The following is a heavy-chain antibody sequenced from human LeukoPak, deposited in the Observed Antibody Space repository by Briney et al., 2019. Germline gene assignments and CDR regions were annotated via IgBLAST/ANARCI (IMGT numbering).Heavy chain of an antibody. Sequence: GGSLRLSCAASGFTFSSYSMNWVRQAPEKGLEWVSSISSSSSYIYYADSVKGRFTISRDNAKNSLYLQMNSLGAEDTAVYYCARVQGGSGSYYNVFYYYYGMDVWGQGTTVTVSS. CDR3: ARVQGGSGSYYNVFYYYYGMDV. V-gene: IGHV3-21*01. J-gene: IGHJ6*02. CDR2: ISSSSSYI. D-gene: IGHD3-10*01. CDR1: GFTFSSYS.